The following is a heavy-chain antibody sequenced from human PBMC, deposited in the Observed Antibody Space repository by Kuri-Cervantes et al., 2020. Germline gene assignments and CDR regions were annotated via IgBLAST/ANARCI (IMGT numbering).Heavy chain of an antibody. J-gene: IGHJ5*02. CDR1: GYTFTSYD. D-gene: IGHD2-2*01. CDR2: MNPNSGNT. CDR3: ARGDDVVVPAPFDP. V-gene: IGHV1-8*01. Sequence: ASVKVSCKASGYTFTSYDINWVRQATGQGLEWMGWMNPNSGNTGYAQKFQGRVTMTRNTSISTAYMELSSLRSEDTAVYYCARGDDVVVPAPFDPWGQGTLVTVSS.